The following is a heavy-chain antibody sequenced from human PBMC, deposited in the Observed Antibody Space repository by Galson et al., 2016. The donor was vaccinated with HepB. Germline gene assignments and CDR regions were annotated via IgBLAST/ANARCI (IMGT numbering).Heavy chain of an antibody. CDR3: AREGAYSGNDFGGGFDF. V-gene: IGHV3-48*02. D-gene: IGHD5-12*01. J-gene: IGHJ4*02. CDR1: GFTFNSHK. CDR2: ISGSGYII. Sequence: SLRLSCAASGFTFNSHKMQWVRQAPGKGLEWLSDISGSGYIIQYADSVKGRFTTSRDNAKNSLFLQTNSLRDEDTAVYYCAREGAYSGNDFGGGFDFWGQGTLVTVSS.